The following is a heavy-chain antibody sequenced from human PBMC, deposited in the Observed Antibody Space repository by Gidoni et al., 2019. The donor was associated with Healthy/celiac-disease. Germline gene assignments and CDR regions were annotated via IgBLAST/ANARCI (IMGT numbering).Heavy chain of an antibody. CDR3: ARDGDSSGYDAFDI. D-gene: IGHD3-22*01. CDR1: GFTFSSYW. Sequence: EVQLVESGGGLVQPGGSLRLSCAASGFTFSSYWMSWVRQAPGKGLEWVANIKQDGSEKYYVDSVKGRFTISRDNAKNSLYLQMNSLRAEDTAVYYCARDGDSSGYDAFDIWGQGTMVTVSS. CDR2: IKQDGSEK. J-gene: IGHJ3*02. V-gene: IGHV3-7*01.